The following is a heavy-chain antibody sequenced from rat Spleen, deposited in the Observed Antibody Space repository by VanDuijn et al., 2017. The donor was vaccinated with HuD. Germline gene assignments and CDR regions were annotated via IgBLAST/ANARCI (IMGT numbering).Heavy chain of an antibody. CDR2: ISYDGSST. J-gene: IGHJ2*01. D-gene: IGHD3-1*01. Sequence: EVQPVESGGNLVQPGRSLKLSCAASGFTFSDYYMAWVRQAPTKGLEWVASISYDGSSTYYRDSVKGRFTISRDNAENTVYLQMNSLRSEDTATYYCATPLPHWGQGVMVTVSS. V-gene: IGHV5-20*01. CDR1: GFTFSDYY. CDR3: ATPLPH.